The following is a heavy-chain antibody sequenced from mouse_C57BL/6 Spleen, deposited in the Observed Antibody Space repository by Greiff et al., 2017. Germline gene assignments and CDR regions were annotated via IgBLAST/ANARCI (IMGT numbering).Heavy chain of an antibody. D-gene: IGHD2-2*01. J-gene: IGHJ4*01. CDR3: ARPNYGYDGDYYAMDY. CDR1: GYTFTSYW. CDR2: IDPSDSYT. Sequence: QVQLQQPGAELVMPGASVKLSCKASGYTFTSYWMHWVKQRPGQGLEWIGEIDPSDSYTNYNQKFKGKSTLTVDKSSSTAYMQLSSLTSEDSAVYYCARPNYGYDGDYYAMDYWGQGTSVTVSS. V-gene: IGHV1-69*01.